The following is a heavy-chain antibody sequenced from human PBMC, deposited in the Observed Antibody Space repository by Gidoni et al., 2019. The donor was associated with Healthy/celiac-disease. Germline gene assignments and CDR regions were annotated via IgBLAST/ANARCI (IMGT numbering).Heavy chain of an antibody. V-gene: IGHV4-34*01. D-gene: IGHD2-2*01. Sequence: QVQLQQWGAGLSKPSETLSLTCAAYGGSFSCHYWSWLRLPPGKGLEWMGEINHSGSTNYNPSLKSRVTISVDTSKNQCSLKLSSVTAADTAVYYCARALRYCSSTSCHPTKYYYYYGMDVWGQGTTVTVSS. CDR2: INHSGST. CDR1: GGSFSCHY. CDR3: ARALRYCSSTSCHPTKYYYYYGMDV. J-gene: IGHJ6*02.